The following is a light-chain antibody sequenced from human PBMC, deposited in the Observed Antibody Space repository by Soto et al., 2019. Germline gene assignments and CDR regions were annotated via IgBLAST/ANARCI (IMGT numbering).Light chain of an antibody. J-gene: IGLJ1*01. V-gene: IGLV2-14*03. Sequence: QSVLTQPASVSGSPGQSITISCTGTSSDIGKYNFVSWYQHHPGKAPKLMIYDVSIRPSGVSNRFSGSKSGNTASLTISGLQTEDEADYYCSSYSSGTTLYVFGTGTKLTVL. CDR3: SSYSSGTTLYV. CDR1: SSDIGKYNF. CDR2: DVS.